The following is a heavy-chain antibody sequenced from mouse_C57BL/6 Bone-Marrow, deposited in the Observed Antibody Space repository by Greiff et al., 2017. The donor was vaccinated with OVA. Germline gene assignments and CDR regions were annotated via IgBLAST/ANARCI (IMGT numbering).Heavy chain of an antibody. CDR1: GYSFTGYY. CDR2: INPSTGGT. Sequence: EVQLQQSGPELVKPGASVKISCKASGYSFTGYYMHWVKQSSEKSLEWMGEINPSTGGTSYNQKFKGKATLTVDKSSSTAYMQLKSLTSEDSAVYYCARGYYGSSSPWFAYWGQGTLVTVSA. D-gene: IGHD1-1*01. CDR3: ARGYYGSSSPWFAY. V-gene: IGHV1-43*01. J-gene: IGHJ3*01.